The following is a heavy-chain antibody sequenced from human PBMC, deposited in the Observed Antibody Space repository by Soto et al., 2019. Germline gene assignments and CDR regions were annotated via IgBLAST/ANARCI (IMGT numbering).Heavy chain of an antibody. D-gene: IGHD3-22*01. CDR2: VSTYNTNT. V-gene: IGHV1-18*01. CDR1: GYTFSDYG. J-gene: IGHJ4*02. CDR3: ARELNTDSSAYYSFAY. Sequence: AAVKVSCKTSGYTFSDYGLAWLRQTPGQRPEWMGWVSTYNTNTNYAQKFQGRVTMTTDTSTTTTSMELRSLRSDDTAVYYCARELNTDSSAYYSFAYWGQGTLVTVSS.